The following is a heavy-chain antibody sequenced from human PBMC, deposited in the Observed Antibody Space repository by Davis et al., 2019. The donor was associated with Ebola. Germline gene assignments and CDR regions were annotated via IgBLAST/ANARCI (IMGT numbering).Heavy chain of an antibody. CDR1: GYSFTSYC. J-gene: IGHJ5*02. CDR3: ARRETYDDIWTGFWWFDP. CDR2: IYPGDSDT. V-gene: IGHV5-51*01. Sequence: PGGSLRLSCKGSGYSFTSYCIGCVRQLPGKGLEWLGIIYPGDSDTRYSPSFQGQVTISADKSISTAYLQWSSLKASDTAMYYCARRETYDDIWTGFWWFDPWGQGTLVTVSS. D-gene: IGHD3-9*01.